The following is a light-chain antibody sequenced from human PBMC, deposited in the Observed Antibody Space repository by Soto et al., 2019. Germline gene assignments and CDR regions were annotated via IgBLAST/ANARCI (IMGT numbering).Light chain of an antibody. CDR3: SSFARGDNPHVL. Sequence: QSVLTQPPSASGSPGQSVTISCTGTSSDVAGSDYVSWYQQHPGKAPKLIIYEVTKRPAGVPDRFSGSKSGNTASLTVSGLQADDEYYYYCSSFARGDNPHVLFGGGTKLTVL. CDR2: EVT. J-gene: IGLJ2*01. CDR1: SSDVAGSDY. V-gene: IGLV2-8*01.